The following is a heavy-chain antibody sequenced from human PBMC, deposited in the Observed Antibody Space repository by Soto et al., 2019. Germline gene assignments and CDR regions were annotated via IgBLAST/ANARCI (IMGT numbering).Heavy chain of an antibody. CDR1: GFTFTSSA. J-gene: IGHJ6*02. CDR2: IVVGSGNT. D-gene: IGHD1-26*01. CDR3: AAGGATREYYYYYYGMDV. Sequence: GASVKVSCKASGFTFTSSAVQWVRQARGQRLEWIGWIVVGSGNTNYAQKLQERVTITRDMSTSTAYKELSSLRSEDTALYYCAAGGATREYYYYYYGMDVWGQGTTVTVSS. V-gene: IGHV1-58*01.